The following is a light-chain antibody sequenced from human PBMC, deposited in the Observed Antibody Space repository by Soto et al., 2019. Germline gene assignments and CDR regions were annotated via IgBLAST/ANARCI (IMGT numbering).Light chain of an antibody. CDR2: AAS. CDR3: QQYNNWPPLT. CDR1: QSVSSN. J-gene: IGKJ4*01. V-gene: IGKV3-15*01. Sequence: EIVMTQSPATLSVSPGERATLSCRASQSVSSNLAWYQQKPGQAPRLLIYAASTRATGIPARFSGSGSGTEFTLTISSLQSEDFAVYYCQQYNNWPPLTFGGGTKAEIE.